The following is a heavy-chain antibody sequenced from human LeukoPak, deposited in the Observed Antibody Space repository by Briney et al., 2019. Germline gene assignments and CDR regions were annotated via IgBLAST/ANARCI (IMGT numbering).Heavy chain of an antibody. CDR2: IRKDSSEL. J-gene: IGHJ4*02. CDR3: AKDLQQLEAFDS. CDR1: GFTFSDCS. V-gene: IGHV3-21*01. D-gene: IGHD1-1*01. Sequence: GGSLRLSCVASGFTFSDCSLNWVRQAPGKGLEWLSFIRKDSSELFYADSVRGRFTISRDNAKNSLYLQMNSLRVEDTAVYYCAKDLQQLEAFDSWGQGTLVTVSS.